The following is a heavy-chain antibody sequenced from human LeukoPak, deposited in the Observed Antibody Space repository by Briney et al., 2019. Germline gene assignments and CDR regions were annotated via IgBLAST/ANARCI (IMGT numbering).Heavy chain of an antibody. D-gene: IGHD2-8*01. CDR3: TEERDRDGYFRY. Sequence: GGSLRLSCAASGFTFSDSVMHWGRQAPGKGLEWMTFISYDGSSKYYADAAKGRFTISRDNSKNTLYLEMSSLGLQDTAVYYCTEERDRDGYFRYWGQGTLVTVSS. J-gene: IGHJ4*02. V-gene: IGHV3-30*19. CDR1: GFTFSDSV. CDR2: ISYDGSSK.